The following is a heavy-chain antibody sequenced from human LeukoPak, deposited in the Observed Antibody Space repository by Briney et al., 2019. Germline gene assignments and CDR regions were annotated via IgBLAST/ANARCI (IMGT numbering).Heavy chain of an antibody. J-gene: IGHJ4*02. V-gene: IGHV3-23*01. D-gene: IGHD6-19*01. CDR2: ITTGGATT. CDR3: AKVSSGGWFPHY. Sequence: TGGSLRLSCAASGFTFSSSAMSWVRQAPGKGLEWVSAITTGGATTFYADDLKGRFTIFRDNSDNTLYLQVNSLRPEDTAVYYCAKVSSGGWFPHYWGQGTLVTVSS. CDR1: GFTFSSSA.